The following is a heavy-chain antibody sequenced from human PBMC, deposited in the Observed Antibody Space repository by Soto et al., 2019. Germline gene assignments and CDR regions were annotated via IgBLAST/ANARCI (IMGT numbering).Heavy chain of an antibody. D-gene: IGHD6-19*01. J-gene: IGHJ4*02. CDR1: GYTFTYNA. Sequence: QVQLVQSGSEVKKPGASVRVTCKASGYTFTYNAIHWVRQAPGQRLEGMGWINAGNGDTKYSQKFQGRVTITTDTSASTAYMELSSLRSEDTAVYFCARLPRIGVAVYDLWGQGTLVTVSS. V-gene: IGHV1-3*01. CDR2: INAGNGDT. CDR3: ARLPRIGVAVYDL.